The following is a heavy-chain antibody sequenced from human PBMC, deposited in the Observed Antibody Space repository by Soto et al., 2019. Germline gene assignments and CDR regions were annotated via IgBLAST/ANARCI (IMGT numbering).Heavy chain of an antibody. CDR3: ARVYSSSWYFDY. D-gene: IGHD6-13*01. CDR2: IYYSGSS. Sequence: PSETLSLTCTVSGGSIRSYYWSWIRQPPGSRLEWIGYIYYSGSSNYNPSLQSRVTISLDTSKNQVSLKLSSVTAADTAVYYCARVYSSSWYFDYWGQVTLVTVSS. V-gene: IGHV4-59*08. CDR1: GGSIRSYY. J-gene: IGHJ4*02.